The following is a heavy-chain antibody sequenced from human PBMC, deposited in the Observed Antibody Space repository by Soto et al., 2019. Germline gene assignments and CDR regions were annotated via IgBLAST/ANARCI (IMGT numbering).Heavy chain of an antibody. CDR2: IIPILGIA. V-gene: IGHV1-69*02. D-gene: IGHD3-10*01. J-gene: IGHJ4*02. Sequence: QVQLVQSGAEVKKAGSSVKVSCKASGGTFSSYTISWVRQAPGQGLEWMGRIIPILGIANYAQKFQGRVTITADKSTNTAYMELSSLRSEDTAVYYCARLTRGGYWGQGTLVTVSS. CDR3: ARLTRGGY. CDR1: GGTFSSYT.